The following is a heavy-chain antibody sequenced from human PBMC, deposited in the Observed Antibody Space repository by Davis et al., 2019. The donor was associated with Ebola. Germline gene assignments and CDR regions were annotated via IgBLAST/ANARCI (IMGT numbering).Heavy chain of an antibody. D-gene: IGHD2-2*02. Sequence: SQTLSLTCAVYGGSFSGYYWSWIRQPPGKGLEWIGEINHSGSTNYNPSLKSRVTISVDTSKNQFSLKLSSVTAADTAVYYCARDAYTGVTYNWFDPWGQGTLVTVSS. CDR2: INHSGST. J-gene: IGHJ5*02. CDR3: ARDAYTGVTYNWFDP. CDR1: GGSFSGYY. V-gene: IGHV4-34*01.